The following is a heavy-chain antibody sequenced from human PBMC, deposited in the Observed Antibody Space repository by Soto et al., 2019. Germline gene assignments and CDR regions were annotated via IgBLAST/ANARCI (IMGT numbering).Heavy chain of an antibody. CDR1: GFTFSSYW. CDR3: ASDGPELLAPYRYYYYYGMDV. V-gene: IGHV3-7*03. J-gene: IGHJ6*02. Sequence: GGSLRLSCAASGFTFSSYWMSWVRQAPGKGLEWVANIKQDGSEKYYVDSVKGRFTISRDNAKNSLYLQMNSLRAEDTAVYYCASDGPELLAPYRYYYYYGMDVWGQGTTVTVSS. D-gene: IGHD1-7*01. CDR2: IKQDGSEK.